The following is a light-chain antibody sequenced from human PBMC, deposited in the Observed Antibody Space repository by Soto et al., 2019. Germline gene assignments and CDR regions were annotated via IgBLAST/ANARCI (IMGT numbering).Light chain of an antibody. CDR2: AAS. V-gene: IGKV1-9*01. CDR3: QQLNSYPYT. Sequence: IQLTQPPPSLSASEGDRVTITCRARQGISSYLASYQQKPGTAPKLLIYAASTLQSGAPSRFSGSGSGTDFTLTISSRHPVDFATYYCQQLNSYPYTFGQGTKVDIK. CDR1: QGISSY. J-gene: IGKJ2*01.